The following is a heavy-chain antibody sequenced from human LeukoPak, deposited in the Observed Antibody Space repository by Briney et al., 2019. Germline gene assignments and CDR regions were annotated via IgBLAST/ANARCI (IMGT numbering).Heavy chain of an antibody. CDR2: ISAYNGNT. V-gene: IGHV1-18*01. CDR1: GYTFTSYG. D-gene: IGHD2-2*02. Sequence: ASVKVSCKASGYTFTSYGISWVRQAPGQGLEWMGWISAYNGNTNYAQKLQGRVTMTTDTSTSTAYMELRSLRSDDTAVYYCARSEVVPAVISYFDYWGQGTLVTVSS. CDR3: ARSEVVPAVISYFDY. J-gene: IGHJ4*02.